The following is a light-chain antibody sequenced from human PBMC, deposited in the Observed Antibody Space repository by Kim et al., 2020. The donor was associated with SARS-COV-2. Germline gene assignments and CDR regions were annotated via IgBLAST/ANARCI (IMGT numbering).Light chain of an antibody. CDR3: QQSYSTPRGT. J-gene: IGKJ3*01. V-gene: IGKV1-39*01. CDR2: AAS. Sequence: DIQLTQSPSSLSASVGDRGTITSRARQSISNYLNWYQQKPGKAPKLLIYAASSLQSGVPSRFSGSGSGTDFTLTISSLQPEDFATYYCQQSYSTPRGTCGRGTNVDIK. CDR1: QSISNY.